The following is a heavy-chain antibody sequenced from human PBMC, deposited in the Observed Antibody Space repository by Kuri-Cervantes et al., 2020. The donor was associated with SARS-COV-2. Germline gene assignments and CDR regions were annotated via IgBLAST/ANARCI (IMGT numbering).Heavy chain of an antibody. J-gene: IGHJ6*02. CDR1: GGSMTTSSW. CDR3: ARDRGSSGWSWVYYYYGMDV. V-gene: IGHV4-4*02. CDR2: IFHSGTT. D-gene: IGHD6-19*01. Sequence: SETLSLTCAVSGGSMTTSSWWTWVRQPPGKGLEWIGEIFHSGTTNYNPSLKSRVTISVDTSKNQFSLNLSSVTAADTAVYYCARDRGSSGWSWVYYYYGMDVWGQGTTVTVSS.